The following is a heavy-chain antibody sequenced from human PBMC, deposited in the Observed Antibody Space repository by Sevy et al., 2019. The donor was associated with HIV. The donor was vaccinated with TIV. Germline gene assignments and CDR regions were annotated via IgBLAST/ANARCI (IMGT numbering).Heavy chain of an antibody. CDR3: ARDRDGSGSSGGYGMDV. CDR1: GFMFSTYS. Sequence: GGSLRLSCVASGFMFSTYSMNWVRQAPGKGLEWVSSISSSSSYIYYTDSVKGRFTVSRDNAKNSLSLQMNSLRAEDTAAYYCARDRDGSGSSGGYGMDVWGQGTTVTVSS. V-gene: IGHV3-21*01. CDR2: ISSSSSYI. J-gene: IGHJ6*02. D-gene: IGHD3-10*01.